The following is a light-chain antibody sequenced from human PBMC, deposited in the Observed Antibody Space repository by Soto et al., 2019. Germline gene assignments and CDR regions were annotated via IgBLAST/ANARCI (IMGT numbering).Light chain of an antibody. CDR1: SNDIGAFDY. CDR3: SSYTTNSAHV. V-gene: IGLV2-14*01. CDR2: EVF. J-gene: IGLJ1*01. Sequence: QSVLTQPASVSASPGQSISISCTGTSNDIGAFDYVSWYQQHPGKAPKLIIFEVFNRPSGVSTRFSGSKSGSTASLTISGLQAEDEADYFCSSYTTNSAHVFG.